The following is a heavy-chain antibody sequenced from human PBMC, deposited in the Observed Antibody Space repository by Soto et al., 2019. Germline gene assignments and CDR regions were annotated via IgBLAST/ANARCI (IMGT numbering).Heavy chain of an antibody. CDR3: ARRGCSGGSCKHFYYYYGMDV. CDR1: GGTFSSYA. V-gene: IGHV1-69*06. CDR2: IIPIFGTA. Sequence: QVPLVQSGAEVKKPGSSVKVSCKASGGTFSSYAISWVRQAPGQGLEWMGGIIPIFGTANYAQKFQGRVTITADKSTSTAYMELSSLRSEDTAVYYCARRGCSGGSCKHFYYYYGMDVWGQGTTVTVSS. D-gene: IGHD2-15*01. J-gene: IGHJ6*02.